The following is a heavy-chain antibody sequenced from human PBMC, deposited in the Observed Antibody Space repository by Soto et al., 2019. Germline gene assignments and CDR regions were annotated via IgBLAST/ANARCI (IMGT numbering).Heavy chain of an antibody. J-gene: IGHJ5*02. D-gene: IGHD6-19*01. CDR1: GFTFSSSG. CDR2: ISASGGET. V-gene: IGHV3-23*01. Sequence: PGGSLRLSCATSGFTFSSSGMSWVRQAPGKGLEWVSGISASGGETYYGDSVKGRFTISRDNSKSSLYLQMNSLRAEDTALYYCAKDITRDSSARHNWFDPWGQGTLVTVSS. CDR3: AKDITRDSSARHNWFDP.